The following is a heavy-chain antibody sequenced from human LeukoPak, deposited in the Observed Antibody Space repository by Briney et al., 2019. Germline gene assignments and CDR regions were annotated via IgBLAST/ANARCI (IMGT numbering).Heavy chain of an antibody. Sequence: SETLSLTCTVSGGSISSSYWSWIRQPPGKGLEWIASMYYIGSTNYNPSLKSRVTISLDTSRNHFSLNLSSVTAADTAVYYCARHRAVTSDLFDLWGLGTLVTVSS. J-gene: IGHJ2*01. CDR3: ARHRAVTSDLFDL. D-gene: IGHD2-15*01. V-gene: IGHV4-59*08. CDR2: MYYIGST. CDR1: GGSISSSY.